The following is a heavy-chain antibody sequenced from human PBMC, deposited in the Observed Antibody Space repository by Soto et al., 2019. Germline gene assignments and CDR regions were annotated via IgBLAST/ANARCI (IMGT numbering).Heavy chain of an antibody. Sequence: SGKVSCKASGGTFSSYAISWVRQAPGQGLEWMGGIIPIFGTANYAQKFQGRVTITADESTSTAYMELSSLRSEDTAVYYCARGTLDTAMVMPHYGMDVWGQGTTVTVSS. CDR1: GGTFSSYA. V-gene: IGHV1-69*13. CDR3: ARGTLDTAMVMPHYGMDV. D-gene: IGHD5-18*01. CDR2: IIPIFGTA. J-gene: IGHJ6*02.